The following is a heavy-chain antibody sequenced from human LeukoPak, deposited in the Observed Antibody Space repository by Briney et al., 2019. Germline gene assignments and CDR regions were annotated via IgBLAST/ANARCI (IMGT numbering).Heavy chain of an antibody. D-gene: IGHD1-1*01. J-gene: IGHJ4*02. Sequence: SGGSLRLSCAASGFTFSSYGMHWVRQAPGKGLEWVAFIRYDGSKEYYADSVKGRFTISRDNSKNTLYLQTNSLKTEDTAAYYCAKDSRYYYVDYWGQGTLVTVSS. CDR3: AKDSRYYYVDY. CDR1: GFTFSSYG. V-gene: IGHV3-30*02. CDR2: IRYDGSKE.